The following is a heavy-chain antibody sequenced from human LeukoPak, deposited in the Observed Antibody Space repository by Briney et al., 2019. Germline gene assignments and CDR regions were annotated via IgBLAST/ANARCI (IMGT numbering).Heavy chain of an antibody. V-gene: IGHV4-59*01. CDR2: IYYSGST. CDR1: GGSISSYY. Sequence: SETLSLTCTVSGGSISSYYWSWIRQPPGKGLERIGYIYYSGSTNYNPSLKSRVTISVDTSKNQFSLKLSSVTAADTAVYYCARHSGRRSSSYYFDYWGQGTLVTVSS. D-gene: IGHD3-10*01. CDR3: ARHSGRRSSSYYFDY. J-gene: IGHJ4*02.